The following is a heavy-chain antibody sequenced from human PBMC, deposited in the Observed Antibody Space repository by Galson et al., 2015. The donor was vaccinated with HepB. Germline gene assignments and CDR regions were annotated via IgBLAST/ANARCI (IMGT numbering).Heavy chain of an antibody. CDR2: ISNSGSDT. CDR3: AKLDGSDSWYDTFDI. V-gene: IGHV3-23*01. Sequence: SLRLSCAASGFTFSTYAMSWVRQAPGKGLEWVSIISNSGSDTYYADSVQGRFTISRDNSKNTLYLQMNSLGAEDTAVYYCAKLDGSDSWYDTFDIWGQGTMVTVSS. D-gene: IGHD2-2*01. CDR1: GFTFSTYA. J-gene: IGHJ3*02.